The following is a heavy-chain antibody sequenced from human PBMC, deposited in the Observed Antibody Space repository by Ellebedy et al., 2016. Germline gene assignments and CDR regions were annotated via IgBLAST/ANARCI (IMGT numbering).Heavy chain of an antibody. CDR1: GFSFSRHI. CDR2: ISDAAI. D-gene: IGHD5-18*01. V-gene: IGHV3-48*04. J-gene: IGHJ2*01. CDR3: ARGGGYSYDSWWYPDV. Sequence: GGSLRLXCAASGFSFSRHIFNWIRQAPGKRLEWVSHISDAAIYYADSVKGRFSISRDNSKNSLYLQMDSLRAEDTAVYYCARGGGYSYDSWWYPDVWGRGTLVTVSS.